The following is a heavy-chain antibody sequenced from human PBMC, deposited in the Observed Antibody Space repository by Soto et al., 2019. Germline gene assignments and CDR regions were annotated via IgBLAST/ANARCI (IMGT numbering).Heavy chain of an antibody. V-gene: IGHV1-3*01. J-gene: IGHJ6*04. D-gene: IGHD3-3*01. CDR2: INAGNGNT. CDR1: GYTFTSYA. CDR3: ARSGVDPTRTLWSGYYSDYYYGMDV. Sequence: APVKVSCNASGYTFTSYAIHWVRQAPGQRLEWMGWINAGNGNTKYSQKFQGRVTITRDTSASTAYMELSSLRSEDTAVYYCARSGVDPTRTLWSGYYSDYYYGMDVRGKGTTVTASS.